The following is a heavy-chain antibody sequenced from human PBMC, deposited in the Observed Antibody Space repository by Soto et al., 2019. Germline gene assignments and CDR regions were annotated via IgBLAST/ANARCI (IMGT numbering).Heavy chain of an antibody. CDR1: GFSVYDNQ. J-gene: IGHJ4*02. CDR3: ARDRNYFDY. Sequence: WGSLRLSCEASGFSVYDNQMSWVRQAPGKGLEWVSIMYGGGRTYYSDSVRGRFTISRDNSKNTLYLQMNSLRAGDTAVYYCARDRNYFDYWGQGTPVTVSS. V-gene: IGHV3-53*01. CDR2: MYGGGRT.